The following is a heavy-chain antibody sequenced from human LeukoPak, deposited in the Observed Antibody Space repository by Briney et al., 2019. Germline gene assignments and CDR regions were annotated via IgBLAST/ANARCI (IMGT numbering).Heavy chain of an antibody. J-gene: IGHJ5*02. CDR1: GGSFSGCY. V-gene: IGHV4-34*01. D-gene: IGHD1-7*01. CDR2: INHSGST. Sequence: PSETLSLTCAVYGGSFSGCYWSWIRQPPGKGLEWIGEINHSGSTNYNPSLKSRVTISVDTSKNQFSLKLSSVTAADTAVYYCASDRTKGFDPWGQGTLVTVSS. CDR3: ASDRTKGFDP.